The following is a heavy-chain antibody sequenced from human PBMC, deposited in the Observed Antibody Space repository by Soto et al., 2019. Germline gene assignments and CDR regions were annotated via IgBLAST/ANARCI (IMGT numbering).Heavy chain of an antibody. Sequence: QVQLVQSGTVVQRRGSSVKVSCQASGGSFSSHGMAWVRQAPGQGLEWMGGIFPTFGTATYAPKFQGRVTITADKSMNTAYMELSSLRSEDTAVYYCASERSAQYFDFWGQGTLITVSS. CDR3: ASERSAQYFDF. CDR2: IFPTFGTA. D-gene: IGHD1-26*01. V-gene: IGHV1-69*06. J-gene: IGHJ4*02. CDR1: GGSFSSHG.